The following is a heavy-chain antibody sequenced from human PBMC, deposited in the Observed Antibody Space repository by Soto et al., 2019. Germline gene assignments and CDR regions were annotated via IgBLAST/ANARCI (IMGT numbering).Heavy chain of an antibody. V-gene: IGHV4-34*01. CDR1: GGSFSGYY. Sequence: QVKLQQWGAGLLKPSETLSLTCAVYGGSFSGYYWSWIRQPPGKGLEWIGEINHSRSTNYNPSLRSRVTLSVATSNSQYSLKLSSVTDTNTEVYYCARVPVGAETEFDYWGQGTLVTVTT. CDR2: INHSRST. CDR3: ARVPVGAETEFDY. D-gene: IGHD1-26*01. J-gene: IGHJ4*02.